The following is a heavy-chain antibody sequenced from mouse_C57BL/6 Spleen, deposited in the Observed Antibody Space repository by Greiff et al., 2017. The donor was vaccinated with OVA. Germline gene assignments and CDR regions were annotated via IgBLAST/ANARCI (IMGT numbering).Heavy chain of an antibody. V-gene: IGHV1-61*01. J-gene: IGHJ3*01. CDR1: GYTFTSYW. D-gene: IGHD1-1*01. CDR2: IYPSDSET. Sequence: QVQLQQSGAELVRPGSSVKLSCKASGYTFTSYWMDWVKQRPGQGLEWIGNIYPSDSETHYNQKFKDKATLTVDKSSSTAYMQLSSLTSEDSAVYYCAREGYGSSYVAYWGQGTLVTVSA. CDR3: AREGYGSSYVAY.